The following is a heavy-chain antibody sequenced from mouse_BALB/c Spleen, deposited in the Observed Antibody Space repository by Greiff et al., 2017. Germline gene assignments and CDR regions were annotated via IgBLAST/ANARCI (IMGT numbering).Heavy chain of an antibody. CDR3: ARDGNWYFDV. CDR2: ISYDGSN. J-gene: IGHJ1*01. Sequence: EVKLQESGPGLVKPSQSLSLTCSVTGYSITSGYYWNWIRQFPGNKLERMGYISYDGSNNYNPSLKNRISITRDTSKNQFFLKLNSVTTEDTATYYCARDGNWYFDVWGAGTTVTVSS. CDR1: GYSITSGYY. V-gene: IGHV3-6*02. D-gene: IGHD1-1*02.